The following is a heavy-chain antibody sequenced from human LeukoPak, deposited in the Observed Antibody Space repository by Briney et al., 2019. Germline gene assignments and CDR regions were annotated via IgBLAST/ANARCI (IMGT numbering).Heavy chain of an antibody. CDR2: ISPYNGNT. V-gene: IGHV1-18*01. CDR3: ASDLFPRIAARRGYFDY. J-gene: IGHJ4*02. CDR1: AYTFTNYD. Sequence: ASVKVSCKASAYTFTNYDLSWVRQAPGQGLEWMGWISPYNGNTNYTQKRQGRVTMTTDTSTSTAYMELRSLRSDDTAVYYCASDLFPRIAARRGYFDYWGQGTLVTVSS. D-gene: IGHD6-6*01.